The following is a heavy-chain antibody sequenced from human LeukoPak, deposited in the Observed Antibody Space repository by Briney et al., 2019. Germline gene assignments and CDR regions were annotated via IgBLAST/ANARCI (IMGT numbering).Heavy chain of an antibody. Sequence: PSETLSLTCTVSGGSIISGSYYWSWIRQPPGKGLEWIGYIYYSGSTNYNPSLKSRVTISVDTSKNQFSLKLSSVTAADTAVYYCARLLSPVGWLSSYYYMDVWGKGTTVTISS. D-gene: IGHD3-3*01. CDR1: GGSIISGSYY. CDR3: ARLLSPVGWLSSYYYMDV. J-gene: IGHJ6*03. V-gene: IGHV4-61*01. CDR2: IYYSGST.